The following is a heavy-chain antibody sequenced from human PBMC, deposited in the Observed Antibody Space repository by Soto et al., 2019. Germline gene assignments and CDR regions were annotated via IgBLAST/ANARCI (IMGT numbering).Heavy chain of an antibody. CDR1: GFTFSSYA. V-gene: IGHV3-30-3*01. CDR3: ARENNWNEYDAVDI. J-gene: IGHJ3*02. Sequence: LRLSCAASGFTFSSYAMHWVRQAPGKGLEWVAVISYDGSNKYYADSVKGRFTISRDNSKNTLYLQMNSLRAEDTAVYYCARENNWNEYDAVDIWGQRTMVTV. D-gene: IGHD1-20*01. CDR2: ISYDGSNK.